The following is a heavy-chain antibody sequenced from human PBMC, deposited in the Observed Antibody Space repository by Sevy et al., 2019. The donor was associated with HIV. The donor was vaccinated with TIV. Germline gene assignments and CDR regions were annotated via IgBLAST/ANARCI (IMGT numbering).Heavy chain of an antibody. CDR2: ISSSSSTI. CDR1: GFSFSGYS. CDR3: ARHPYYDSSGYVDD. V-gene: IGHV3-48*02. Sequence: GGSLRLSCAASGFSFSGYSMNWVRQAPGKGLEWVSYISSSSSTIYYADSVKGRFTISRDNAKNSLYLQMNSLRDEDTAVYYCARHPYYDSSGYVDDWGQGTLVTVSS. D-gene: IGHD3-22*01. J-gene: IGHJ4*02.